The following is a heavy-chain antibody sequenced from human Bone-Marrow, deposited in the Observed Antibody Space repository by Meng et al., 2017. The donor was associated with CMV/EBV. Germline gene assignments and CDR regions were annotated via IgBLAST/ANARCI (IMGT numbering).Heavy chain of an antibody. CDR1: GYTFTSYG. CDR3: ARDARRYCSGCSCPHNY. CDR2: ISAYNGNT. Sequence: ASVKVSCKASGYTFTSYGISWVRQAPGQGLEWMGWISAYNGNTNYAQKLQGRVTMTTDTSTSTAYMELRSLRSDDTAVYYCARDARRYCSGCSCPHNYSGQGTLVTVSS. J-gene: IGHJ4*02. V-gene: IGHV1-18*01. D-gene: IGHD2-15*01.